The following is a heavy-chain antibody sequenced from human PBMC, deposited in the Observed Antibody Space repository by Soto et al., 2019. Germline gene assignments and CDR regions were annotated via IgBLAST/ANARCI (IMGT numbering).Heavy chain of an antibody. Sequence: GESLKISCEASGYTFTNYWIGWVRQMPGTGLEWMGIIYPRDSDTRYSPSFQGQVTISADKSISTAYLQWSSLKASDTAMYYCARRHYDFWSGYARYGMDVWGQGTTVTVSS. V-gene: IGHV5-51*01. CDR3: ARRHYDFWSGYARYGMDV. D-gene: IGHD3-3*01. CDR1: GYTFTNYW. J-gene: IGHJ6*02. CDR2: IYPRDSDT.